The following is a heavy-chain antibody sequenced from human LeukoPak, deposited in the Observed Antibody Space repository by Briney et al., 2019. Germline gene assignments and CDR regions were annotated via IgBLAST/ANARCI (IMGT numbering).Heavy chain of an antibody. Sequence: SETLSLTCTVSGGSISSYYWSWIRQPPGKGLEWIGYIYYSGSTNYNPSLKSRVTISVDTSKNQFSLKLTSVTAADTAVYYCASDSVYDSGGYFSYWGQGTPVTVSS. J-gene: IGHJ4*02. CDR2: IYYSGST. D-gene: IGHD3-22*01. CDR3: ASDSVYDSGGYFSY. CDR1: GGSISSYY. V-gene: IGHV4-59*12.